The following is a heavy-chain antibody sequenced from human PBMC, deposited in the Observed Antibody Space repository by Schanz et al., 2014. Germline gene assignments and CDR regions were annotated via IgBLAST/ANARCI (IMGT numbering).Heavy chain of an antibody. J-gene: IGHJ3*02. CDR2: ISPYNGNT. Sequence: QVQLVQSGPEVKKPGSSVKVSCQAFGDTFSKYNIMWVRQAPGQGLEWMGWISPYNGNTNYAPKVQGRVTMTTDTSTGTAYMELRSLRSDDTAVYYCARGGGPEDVFDIWGQGTILAVSS. CDR1: GDTFSKYN. V-gene: IGHV1-18*04. CDR3: ARGGGPEDVFDI. D-gene: IGHD5-12*01.